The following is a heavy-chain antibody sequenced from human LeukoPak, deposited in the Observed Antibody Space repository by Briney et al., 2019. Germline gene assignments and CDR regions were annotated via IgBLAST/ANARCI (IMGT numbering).Heavy chain of an antibody. J-gene: IGHJ4*02. CDR1: GFTFSSYS. Sequence: GGSLRLSCAASGFTFSSYSMNWVRQAPGKGLEWVSSISSSGSYIYYADSVKGRFTISRDNAKNSLYLQMNSLRAEDTAVYYCARDMGLDSVVVVAATALDYWGQGTLVTVSS. CDR2: ISSSGSYI. V-gene: IGHV3-21*01. CDR3: ARDMGLDSVVVVAATALDY. D-gene: IGHD2-15*01.